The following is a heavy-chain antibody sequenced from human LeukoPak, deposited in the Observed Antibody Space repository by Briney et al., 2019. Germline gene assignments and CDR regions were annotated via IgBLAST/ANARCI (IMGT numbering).Heavy chain of an antibody. CDR1: GFTFSSYG. CDR3: AKTPRFTRSWFAFDI. V-gene: IGHV3-48*02. D-gene: IGHD3-10*01. J-gene: IGHJ3*02. Sequence: GGSLRLSCAASGFTFSSYGMNWVRQATGKGLEWLSYNRSSGNTIYYADSVKGRFTISRDNAKNSLSLQMNSLRDDDTAVYYCAKTPRFTRSWFAFDIGGQGTVVTVSS. CDR2: NRSSGNTI.